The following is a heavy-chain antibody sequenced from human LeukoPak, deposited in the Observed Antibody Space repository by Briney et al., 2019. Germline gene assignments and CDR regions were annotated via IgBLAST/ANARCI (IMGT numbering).Heavy chain of an antibody. V-gene: IGHV3-20*01. D-gene: IGHD6-6*01. CDR3: ARDRYSSSSGYYYYYMDV. Sequence: GGSLRLSCAASGFTFDDHGMAWVRQAPGKGLEWVSDINWNGGSTSYADSVKGRFTISRDNAKNSLYLQMNSLRAEDTALYQCARDRYSSSSGYYYYYMDVWGKGTTVTVSS. CDR2: INWNGGST. J-gene: IGHJ6*03. CDR1: GFTFDDHG.